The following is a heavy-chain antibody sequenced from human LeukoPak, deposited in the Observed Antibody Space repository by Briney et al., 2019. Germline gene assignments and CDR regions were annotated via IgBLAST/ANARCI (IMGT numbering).Heavy chain of an antibody. D-gene: IGHD2/OR15-2a*01. V-gene: IGHV3-74*01. Sequence: PGGSLRLSCAASGFTFSSYWMHWVRHAPGKGLVWVSRINSYGSSTCYAASVEGPFTISRDNAKNTLYLQMNSLRAEDTAVYYCARELLSPWYFDLWGRGTLVTVSS. CDR2: INSYGSST. J-gene: IGHJ2*01. CDR1: GFTFSSYW. CDR3: ARELLSPWYFDL.